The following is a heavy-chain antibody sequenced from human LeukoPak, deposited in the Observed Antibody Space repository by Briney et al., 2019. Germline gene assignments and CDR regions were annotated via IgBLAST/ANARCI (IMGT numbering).Heavy chain of an antibody. CDR3: ARRVYYDSSGYYPY. D-gene: IGHD3-22*01. V-gene: IGHV4-34*01. CDR1: GGSFSGYY. Sequence: SETLSLTCAVYGGSFSGYYRSWIRQPPGKGLAWIGEINHSGSTNYNPSLKSRVTISVDTSKNQFSLKLSSVTAADTAVYYCARRVYYDSSGYYPYWGQGTLVTVSS. J-gene: IGHJ4*02. CDR2: INHSGST.